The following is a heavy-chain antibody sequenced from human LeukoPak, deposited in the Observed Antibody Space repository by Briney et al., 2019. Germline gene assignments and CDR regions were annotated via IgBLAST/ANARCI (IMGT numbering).Heavy chain of an antibody. CDR3: ARDRIVVVPAAHRNWFDP. CDR1: GYTFSGYY. Sequence: ASVKVSCKASGYTFSGYYMHWVRQAPGQGLEWMGWINPKSGGTNEAQKFHDRVTMTRDTSISTAYMELSRLRSDNTAVYYCARDRIVVVPAAHRNWFDPWGQGTLVTVSS. V-gene: IGHV1-2*02. J-gene: IGHJ5*02. CDR2: INPKSGGT. D-gene: IGHD2-2*01.